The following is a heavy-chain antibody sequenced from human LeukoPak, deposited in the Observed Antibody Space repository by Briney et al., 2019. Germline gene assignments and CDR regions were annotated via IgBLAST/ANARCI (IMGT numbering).Heavy chain of an antibody. CDR1: GGSIGSSNW. V-gene: IGHV4-31*11. D-gene: IGHD5-24*01. CDR2: IYYSGSS. CDR3: ARNRDGYNSFDY. J-gene: IGHJ4*02. Sequence: SETLSLTCAVSGGSIGSSNWWSWIRQHPGKGLEWIGYIYYSGSSYYNPSLRSRVTISVDTSKNHFSLKLSSVTAADTAVYYCARNRDGYNSFDYWGQGTLVTVSS.